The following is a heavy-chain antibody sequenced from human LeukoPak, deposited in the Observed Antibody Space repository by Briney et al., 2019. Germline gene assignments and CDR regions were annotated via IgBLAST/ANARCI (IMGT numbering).Heavy chain of an antibody. CDR3: ARRRGRDGYNYGLDY. D-gene: IGHD5-24*01. V-gene: IGHV4-59*08. CDR1: GGSISSYY. Sequence: SETPSLTCTVSGGSISSYYWSWIRQPPGKGLEWIGYIYYSGSTNYNPSLKSRVTISVDTSKNQFSLKLTSVTAADTAVYYCARRRGRDGYNYGLDYWGQGTLVTVSS. CDR2: IYYSGST. J-gene: IGHJ4*02.